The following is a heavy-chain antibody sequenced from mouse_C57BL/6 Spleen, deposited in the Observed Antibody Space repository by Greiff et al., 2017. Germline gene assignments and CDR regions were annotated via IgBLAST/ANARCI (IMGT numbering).Heavy chain of an antibody. CDR3: TREDYSNYVFAY. D-gene: IGHD2-5*01. CDR2: ISSGGDYI. J-gene: IGHJ3*01. Sequence: EVKLVESGEGLVKPGGSLKLSCAASGFTFSSYAMSWVRQTPEKRLEWVAYISSGGDYIYYADTVKGRFTISRDNARNTLYLQMSSLKSEDTAMYYCTREDYSNYVFAYWGQGTLVTVSA. CDR1: GFTFSSYA. V-gene: IGHV5-9-1*02.